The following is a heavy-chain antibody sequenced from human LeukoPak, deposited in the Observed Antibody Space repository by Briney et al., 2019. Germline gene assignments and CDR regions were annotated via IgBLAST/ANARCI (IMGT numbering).Heavy chain of an antibody. J-gene: IGHJ4*02. CDR2: IYSSGST. V-gene: IGHV4-39*07. CDR1: GASISSSNYY. D-gene: IGHD6-13*01. CDR3: ARSEQQPRDFDY. Sequence: KPSETLSLTCAVSGASISSSNYYWGRVRQSPGKGLEWIGNIYSSGSTNYNPSLKSRVTISVDTSKNQFSLKLSSVTAADTAVYYCARSEQQPRDFDYWGQGALVTVAS.